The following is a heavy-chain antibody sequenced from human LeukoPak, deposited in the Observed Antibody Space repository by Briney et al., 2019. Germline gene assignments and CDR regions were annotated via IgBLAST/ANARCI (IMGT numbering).Heavy chain of an antibody. CDR1: GGSFISSY. Sequence: PSETLSLTCTVSGGSFISSYWGWIRQPPGKGLEWIGYIYHDGSTKYNPALKSRVTITVDTSKSQFSLKLSSVTAADTAVYYCAREAPLWSGSNYYYYMDVWGKGTTVTVSS. J-gene: IGHJ6*03. D-gene: IGHD3-3*01. CDR2: IYHDGST. CDR3: AREAPLWSGSNYYYYMDV. V-gene: IGHV4-59*01.